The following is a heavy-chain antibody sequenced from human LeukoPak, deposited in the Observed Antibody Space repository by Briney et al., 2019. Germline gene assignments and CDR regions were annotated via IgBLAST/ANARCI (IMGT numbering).Heavy chain of an antibody. J-gene: IGHJ4*02. Sequence: PGGSLRLSCAASGYIFGFSGMSWVRQAPGKGLEWVSSIGTTVSDTNYADSVKGRFTISRDNSKSTLYLQMNSLRAEDTAIYYCAKSTTTFDYWGQGTLVTVSS. CDR1: GYIFGFSG. CDR3: AKSTTTFDY. D-gene: IGHD1-1*01. V-gene: IGHV3-23*01. CDR2: IGTTVSDT.